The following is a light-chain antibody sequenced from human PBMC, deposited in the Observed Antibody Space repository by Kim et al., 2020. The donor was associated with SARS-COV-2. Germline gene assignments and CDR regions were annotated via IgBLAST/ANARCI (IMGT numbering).Light chain of an antibody. J-gene: IGKJ1*01. CDR3: QQRNSIPWT. CDR2: SAS. CDR1: QTFSTF. Sequence: DIRLTQSPSSLSASVGDTVTITCRTSQTFSTFLNWFQQKPGKAPKLLISSASVLQSDVPSRFSGSESGTDFTLTISGLQPEDFATYYCQQRNSIPWTFGQGTKVDIK. V-gene: IGKV1-39*01.